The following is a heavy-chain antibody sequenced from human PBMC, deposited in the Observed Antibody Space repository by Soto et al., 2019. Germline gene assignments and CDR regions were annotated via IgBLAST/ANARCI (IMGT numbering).Heavy chain of an antibody. Sequence: EVQLVESGGGLVQPGGSLRLSCAASGFTFSSYWMHWVRQAPGKGLECVARMNMDGNRISYVDSVKGRCTIYRDNAKNTFNMEMNSARVEDTAVYYCVRGDGDSYDGHGYLVRHWGQGSLVTVSS. CDR2: MNMDGNRI. CDR1: GFTFSSYW. D-gene: IGHD2-21*01. V-gene: IGHV3-74*01. CDR3: VRGDGDSYDGHGYLVRH. J-gene: IGHJ1*01.